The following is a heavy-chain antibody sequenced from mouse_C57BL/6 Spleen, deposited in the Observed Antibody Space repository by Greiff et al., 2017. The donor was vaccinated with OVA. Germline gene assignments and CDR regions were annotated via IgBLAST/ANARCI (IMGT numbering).Heavy chain of an antibody. CDR3: AREDDYDGGALYGYFDV. CDR1: GYSITSGYY. CDR2: ISYDGSN. Sequence: EVQVVESGPGLVKPSQSLSLTCSVTGYSITSGYYWNWIRQFPGNKLEWMGYISYDGSNNYNPSLKNRISITRDTSKNQFFLKLNSETTEDTATYYCAREDDYDGGALYGYFDVWGTGTTVTVSS. D-gene: IGHD2-4*01. V-gene: IGHV3-6*01. J-gene: IGHJ1*03.